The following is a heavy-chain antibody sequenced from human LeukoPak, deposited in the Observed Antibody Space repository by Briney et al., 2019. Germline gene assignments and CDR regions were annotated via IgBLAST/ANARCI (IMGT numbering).Heavy chain of an antibody. V-gene: IGHV4-4*07. D-gene: IGHD2-2*01. CDR3: AREYTRSSTSCYGV. J-gene: IGHJ4*02. CDR1: GGSISSYY. CDR2: IYTSGST. Sequence: SETLSLTCTVSGGSISSYYWSWIRQPAGKGLEWIRRIYTSGSTNYNPSLKSRVTMSVDTSKNQFSLKLSSVTAADTAVYYCAREYTRSSTSCYGVWGQGTLVTVSS.